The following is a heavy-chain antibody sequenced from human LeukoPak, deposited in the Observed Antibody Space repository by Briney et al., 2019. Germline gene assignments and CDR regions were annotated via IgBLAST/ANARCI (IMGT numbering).Heavy chain of an antibody. V-gene: IGHV3-74*01. CDR1: GFTFSSYW. D-gene: IGHD6-19*01. CDR2: INSDGSST. CDR3: ARDWGSGWWYYYCYGMDV. J-gene: IGHJ6*02. Sequence: GGSLRLSCAASGFTFSSYWMHWVRQAPGKGLVWVSRINSDGSSTSYADSVKGRFTISRDNAKNTLYLQMNSLRAEDTAVYYCARDWGSGWWYYYCYGMDVWGQGTTVTVSS.